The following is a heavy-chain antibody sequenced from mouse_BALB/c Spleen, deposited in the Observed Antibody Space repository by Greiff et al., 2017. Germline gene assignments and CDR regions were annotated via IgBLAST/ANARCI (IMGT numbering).Heavy chain of an antibody. V-gene: IGHV5-6-5*01. D-gene: IGHD2-3*01. J-gene: IGHJ2*01. CDR3: ARGFYDGYCFDY. CDR1: GFTFSSYA. Sequence: EVQGVESGGGLVKPGGSLKLSCAASGFTFSSYAMSWVRQTPEKRLEWVASISSGGSTYYPDSVKGRFTISRDNARNILYLQMSSLRSEDTAMYYCARGFYDGYCFDYWGQGTTLTVSS. CDR2: ISSGGST.